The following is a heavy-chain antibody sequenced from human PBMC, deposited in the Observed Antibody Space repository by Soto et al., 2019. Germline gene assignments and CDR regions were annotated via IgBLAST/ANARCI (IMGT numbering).Heavy chain of an antibody. Sequence: PSETLSLTCAVYGGSFSDYSWNWIRQPPGKGLGWIGYIFHGGSTYYNPSLRSRVTISVDRSRTQFSLKMSSVTAADTAVYYCARGRVVVPAAVMFNCLDPWGQGALVTVSS. D-gene: IGHD2-2*01. CDR1: GGSFSDYS. J-gene: IGHJ5*02. CDR2: IFHGGST. V-gene: IGHV4-30-2*01. CDR3: ARGRVVVPAAVMFNCLDP.